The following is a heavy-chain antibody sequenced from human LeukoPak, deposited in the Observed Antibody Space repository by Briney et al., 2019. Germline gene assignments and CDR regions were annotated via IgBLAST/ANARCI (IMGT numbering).Heavy chain of an antibody. D-gene: IGHD3-9*01. CDR2: IYYSGST. V-gene: IGHV4-39*01. Sequence: SETLSLTCTVSGGSISSSSYYWGWLRQPPGKGLEWIGSIYYSGSTYYNPSLKSRVTISVDTSKNQFSLKLSSVTAADTAVYYCARLILTGSLWGQGTLVTVSS. J-gene: IGHJ4*02. CDR3: ARLILTGSL. CDR1: GGSISSSSYY.